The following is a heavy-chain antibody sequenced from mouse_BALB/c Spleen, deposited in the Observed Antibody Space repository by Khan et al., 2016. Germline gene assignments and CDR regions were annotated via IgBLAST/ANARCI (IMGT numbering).Heavy chain of an antibody. CDR3: ARSDYGDKEAMDY. CDR1: GYSITSDYA. Sequence: EVQLVESGPGLVKPSQSLSLTCTVTGYSITSDYAWNWIRQFPGNRLEWMGYISYNGSTRHNPPLKSRISITRDTSKNQFFLQLNAVTSEDTSTYYCARSDYGDKEAMDYWGQGTSVTVSS. D-gene: IGHD1-1*01. V-gene: IGHV3-2*02. J-gene: IGHJ4*01. CDR2: ISYNGST.